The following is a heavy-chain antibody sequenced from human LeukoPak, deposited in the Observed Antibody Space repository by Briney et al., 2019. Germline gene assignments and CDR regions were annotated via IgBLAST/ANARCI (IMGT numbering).Heavy chain of an antibody. J-gene: IGHJ5*02. CDR2: IYYSGST. CDR3: ARARYSSSSFWFDP. V-gene: IGHV4-59*01. Sequence: SETLSLTCTVSGGSISSYYWSWIRQPPGKGLEWIGYIYYSGSTNYNPSLKSRVTISVDTSKNQFSLKLSSVTAADTAVYYCARARYSSSSFWFDPWGQGTLVTVSS. CDR1: GGSISSYY. D-gene: IGHD6-6*01.